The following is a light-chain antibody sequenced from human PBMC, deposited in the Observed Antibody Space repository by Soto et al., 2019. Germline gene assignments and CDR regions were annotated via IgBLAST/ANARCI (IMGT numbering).Light chain of an antibody. Sequence: DIQMTHSPSTLSASVVDRVTLTCRASQSISSWLAWYQQKPGKAPKLLIYKASSLESGVPSRFSGSGSGTEFTLTISSLQPDDFATYYCQKYNSYSWTCGQGTKGDIK. V-gene: IGKV1-5*03. CDR1: QSISSW. J-gene: IGKJ1*01. CDR2: KAS. CDR3: QKYNSYSWT.